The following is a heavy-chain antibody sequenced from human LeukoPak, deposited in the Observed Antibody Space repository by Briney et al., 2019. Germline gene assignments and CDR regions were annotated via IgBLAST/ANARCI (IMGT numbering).Heavy chain of an antibody. D-gene: IGHD6-19*01. CDR2: ISWNSGTI. J-gene: IGHJ4*02. Sequence: PGGSLRLSCAGSGFIFNNYAMHWVRQPPGKGLEWVSGISWNSGTIDYADSVRGRFIISRDSAKNSLYLQMDSLRVEDTAFYYCAKDNRRHYTSGPNPDSLHWGQGALVTVSS. CDR1: GFIFNNYA. CDR3: AKDNRRHYTSGPNPDSLH. V-gene: IGHV3-9*01.